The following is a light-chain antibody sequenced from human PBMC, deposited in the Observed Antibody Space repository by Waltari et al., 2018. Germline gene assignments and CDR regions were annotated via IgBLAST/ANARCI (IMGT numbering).Light chain of an antibody. CDR3: HQRYDAPHT. V-gene: IGKV4-1*01. J-gene: IGKJ2*01. CDR2: WAS. CDR1: SSVLYSFNNNNY. Sequence: DIVMTQSPDSLAVFLGERAPLNCKANSSVLYSFNNNNYLTWYQQKAGQPPKFLIYWASTRESGVPDRFSGSGSGTDFTLTISSLQAEDVAVYYCHQRYDAPHTFGQGTKLEIK.